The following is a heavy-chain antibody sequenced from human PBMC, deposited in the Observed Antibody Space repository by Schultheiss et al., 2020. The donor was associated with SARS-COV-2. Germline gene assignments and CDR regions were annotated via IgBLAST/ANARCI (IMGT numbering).Heavy chain of an antibody. CDR3: AHRLAVRGVPTNNNWFDP. CDR2: IFSNDEK. CDR1: GFSLSNARMG. Sequence: SGPTLVKPTETLTLTCTVSGFSLSNARMGVSWIRQPPGKALEWLAHIFSNDEKSYSTSLKSRLTISKDTSKSQVVLTMTNMDPVDTATYYCAHRLAVRGVPTNNNWFDPWGQGTLVTVSS. V-gene: IGHV2-26*01. J-gene: IGHJ5*02. D-gene: IGHD3-10*01.